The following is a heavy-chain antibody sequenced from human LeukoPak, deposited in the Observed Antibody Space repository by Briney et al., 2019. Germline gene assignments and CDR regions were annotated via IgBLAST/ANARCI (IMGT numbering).Heavy chain of an antibody. J-gene: IGHJ4*02. CDR2: IYHSGST. Sequence: PSGTLSLTCTVSGGSISSGGYYWSWIRQPPGKGLEWIGYIYHSGSTYYNPSLKSRVTISVDRSKNQFSLKLSSVTAADTAVYYCATKLYSSSSPLPDYWGQGTLVTVSS. D-gene: IGHD6-6*01. V-gene: IGHV4-30-2*01. CDR3: ATKLYSSSSPLPDY. CDR1: GGSISSGGYY.